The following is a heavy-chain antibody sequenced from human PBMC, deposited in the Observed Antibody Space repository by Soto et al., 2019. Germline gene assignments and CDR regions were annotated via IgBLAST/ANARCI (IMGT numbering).Heavy chain of an antibody. CDR2: ISDSGGST. CDR1: GFTFSSYA. Sequence: GGSLRLSCAASGFTFSSYAVTWVRQAPGKGLEWVSGISDSGGSTYYADSVKGRFTISRDNSKNTLYLQMNSLRAEDTAVYYCAKHNYDFLTGYSNWGQGTLVTVSS. V-gene: IGHV3-23*01. J-gene: IGHJ4*02. D-gene: IGHD3-9*01. CDR3: AKHNYDFLTGYSN.